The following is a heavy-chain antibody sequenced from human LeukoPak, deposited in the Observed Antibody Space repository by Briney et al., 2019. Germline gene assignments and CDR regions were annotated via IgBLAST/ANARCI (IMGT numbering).Heavy chain of an antibody. D-gene: IGHD3-9*01. CDR3: AKAMTSSTYYFDS. CDR1: GFTFRSYA. Sequence: GGSLRLSCTASGFTFRSYAMNWVRQAPGKGLGWVSVISLNDGSTYYADSVRGRFTISRDNSKNTLFLQMNGLRAEDTAIYYCAKAMTSSTYYFDSWGQGTLVTVSS. CDR2: ISLNDGST. V-gene: IGHV3-23*01. J-gene: IGHJ4*02.